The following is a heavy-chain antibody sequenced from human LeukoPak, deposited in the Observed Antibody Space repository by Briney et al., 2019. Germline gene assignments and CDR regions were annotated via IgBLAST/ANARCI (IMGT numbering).Heavy chain of an antibody. J-gene: IGHJ4*02. Sequence: PGGSLRLSCAASGFTFGSYGMHWVRQAPGKGLEWVAVIWYDGSNKNYADSVKGRFTIPRDNSKNTLYLQMNSLRAEDTAVYYCARVADYSNSAHADYWGQGTLVTVSS. CDR1: GFTFGSYG. CDR3: ARVADYSNSAHADY. CDR2: IWYDGSNK. V-gene: IGHV3-33*01. D-gene: IGHD4-11*01.